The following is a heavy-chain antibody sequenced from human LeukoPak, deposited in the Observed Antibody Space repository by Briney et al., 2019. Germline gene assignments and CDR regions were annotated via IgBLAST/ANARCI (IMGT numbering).Heavy chain of an antibody. Sequence: SQTLSLTCTVSGGSISSGGYYWSWIRQHPGKGLEWIGYIYYSGSTYYNPSLKSRVTISVDTSKNQFSLKLSSVTAADTVVYYCARGGRKNWFDPWGQGTLVTVSS. J-gene: IGHJ5*02. CDR3: ARGGRKNWFDP. V-gene: IGHV4-31*03. CDR1: GGSISSGGYY. CDR2: IYYSGST.